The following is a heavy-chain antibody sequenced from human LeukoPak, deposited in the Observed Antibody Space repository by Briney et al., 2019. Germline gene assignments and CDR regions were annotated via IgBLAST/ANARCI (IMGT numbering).Heavy chain of an antibody. Sequence: KPSETLSLTCAVYGGSFSGYYWSWIRQPPGKGLEWIGEINHSGSTNYNPSLKSRVTISVDTSKNQFSLKLSSVTAADTAVYYCASRKPLLAYCGGDCFSPPDYWGQGTLVTVSS. J-gene: IGHJ4*02. CDR1: GGSFSGYY. D-gene: IGHD2-21*02. V-gene: IGHV4-34*01. CDR2: INHSGST. CDR3: ASRKPLLAYCGGDCFSPPDY.